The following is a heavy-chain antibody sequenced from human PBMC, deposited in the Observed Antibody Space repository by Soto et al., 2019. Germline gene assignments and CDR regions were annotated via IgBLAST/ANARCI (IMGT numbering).Heavy chain of an antibody. J-gene: IGHJ4*02. Sequence: QVKLVQSGAEVKKPGASVKVSCKASGYTFTSYAMHCVRQAPGQRLEWMGWINAGNGNTKYSQKFQGRVTITRDTSVSTAYIELSSLRSEDTAVYYCASLSSVPAAHPCDYWGQGTLVTVSS. CDR2: INAGNGNT. V-gene: IGHV1-3*01. CDR3: ASLSSVPAAHPCDY. D-gene: IGHD2-2*01. CDR1: GYTFTSYA.